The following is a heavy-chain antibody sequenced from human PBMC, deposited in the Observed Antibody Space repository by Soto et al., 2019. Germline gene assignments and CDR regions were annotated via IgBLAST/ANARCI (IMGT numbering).Heavy chain of an antibody. D-gene: IGHD6-19*01. J-gene: IGHJ6*02. CDR3: ARVGGWEIFGIDV. V-gene: IGHV3-48*03. Sequence: GSLRLSCAASGFTFSSYEMNWVRQAPGKGLEWVSYISSSGSTIYYADSVKGRFTISRDNAKNSLYLQMNSLRAEDTAVYYCARVGGWEIFGIDVWGQGTTVTVSS. CDR2: ISSSGSTI. CDR1: GFTFSSYE.